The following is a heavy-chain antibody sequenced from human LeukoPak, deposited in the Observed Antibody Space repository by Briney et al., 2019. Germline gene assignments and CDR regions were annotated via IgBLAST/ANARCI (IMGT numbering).Heavy chain of an antibody. V-gene: IGHV3-73*01. J-gene: IGHJ6*02. CDR1: GFTFSASD. CDR3: TRLHRGAETDYYYYGLDV. Sequence: GGSLKLSCAASGFTFSASDIHWVRQAFGKGLEWIGRIKTKANNDATAYAVSVKGRFTISRDDSKNTAYLQMNSLKTEDTAVYYCTRLHRGAETDYYYYGLDVWGQGTTVAVSS. D-gene: IGHD1-26*01. CDR2: IKTKANNDAT.